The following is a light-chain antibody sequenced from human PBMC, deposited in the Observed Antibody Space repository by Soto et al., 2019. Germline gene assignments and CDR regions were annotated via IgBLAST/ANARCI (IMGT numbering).Light chain of an antibody. V-gene: IGLV2-18*02. J-gene: IGLJ1*01. CDR3: SSYTSSSTYV. CDR1: SSDVGSYNR. CDR2: EVS. Sequence: QSALTQPPSVSGSPGQSVTISCTGTSSDVGSYNRVSWYQQPPGTAPKLMIYEVSNRPSGVPDRFSGSKSGNTASLTISGLQAEDEADHYCSSYTSSSTYVFETGTKLTVL.